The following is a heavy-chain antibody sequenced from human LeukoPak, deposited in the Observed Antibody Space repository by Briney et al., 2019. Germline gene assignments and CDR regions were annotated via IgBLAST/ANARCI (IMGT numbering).Heavy chain of an antibody. CDR3: ATSIAARTDDY. Sequence: GGSLRLSCAASGFTFSSYGMHWVRQAPGKGLDWVAVISYDGSNKYYADSVKGRFTISRDNSKNTLYLQMNSLRAEDTAVYYCATSIAARTDDYWGQGTLVTVSS. D-gene: IGHD6-6*01. CDR2: ISYDGSNK. J-gene: IGHJ4*02. V-gene: IGHV3-30*03. CDR1: GFTFSSYG.